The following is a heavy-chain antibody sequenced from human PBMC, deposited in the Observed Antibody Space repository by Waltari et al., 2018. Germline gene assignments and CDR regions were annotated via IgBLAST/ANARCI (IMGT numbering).Heavy chain of an antibody. CDR2: IYRSGRT. D-gene: IGHD2-15*01. V-gene: IGHV4-4*02. CDR3: ARDRGRGLYLDS. CDR1: GDSMSSNYW. Sequence: QLQLQESGPGLVKPSGTLSLTCAVSGDSMSSNYWWSWVRPPPQKGLEWIGQIYRSGRTNSNPSLESRVTISMDTSNSQFSLKLTSTTAADTAIYYCARDRGRGLYLDSWGQGTLVTVSP. J-gene: IGHJ4*02.